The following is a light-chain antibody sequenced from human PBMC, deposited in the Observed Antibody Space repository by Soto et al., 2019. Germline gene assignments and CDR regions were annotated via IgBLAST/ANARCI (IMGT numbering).Light chain of an antibody. J-gene: IGKJ1*01. V-gene: IGKV4-1*01. Sequence: DIVMTPSPDSLAVSLGERATFNCKSSQSILDRSKNKYYLAWYQQKSGQPPKLLIYWASLRESGVPYRFTGSGSGTEFTLTISSLQAEDVAVYYCQQYFTSPWTFGQGTKLEIK. CDR1: QSILDRSKNKYY. CDR3: QQYFTSPWT. CDR2: WAS.